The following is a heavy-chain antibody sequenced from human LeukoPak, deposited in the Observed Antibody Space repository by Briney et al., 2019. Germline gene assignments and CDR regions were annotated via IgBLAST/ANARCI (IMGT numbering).Heavy chain of an antibody. CDR3: ARVPYYYDSSGYPWGLYFDY. V-gene: IGHV4-30-4*01. CDR1: GGSISSGDYY. CDR2: IYYSGST. D-gene: IGHD3-22*01. J-gene: IGHJ4*02. Sequence: SETLSLTCTVSGGSISSGDYYWSWIRQPPGKGLEWIGYIYYSGSTYYNPSLKSRVTISVDTSKNQFSLKLSSVTAADTAVYYSARVPYYYDSSGYPWGLYFDYWGQGTLVTVSS.